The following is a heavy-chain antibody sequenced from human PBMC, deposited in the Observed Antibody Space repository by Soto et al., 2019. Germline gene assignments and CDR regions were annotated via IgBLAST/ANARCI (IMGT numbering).Heavy chain of an antibody. CDR2: INAGNGNT. D-gene: IGHD2-15*01. CDR3: ARDDIVVVVAATPISAFDI. V-gene: IGHV1-3*01. Sequence: QVPLVQSGAEVKKPGASVKVSCKASGYTFTSYAMHWVRQAPGQRLEWMGWINAGNGNTKYSQKFQGRVTITRDTSASTAYMELSSLRSEDTAVYYCARDDIVVVVAATPISAFDIWGQGTMVTVSS. CDR1: GYTFTSYA. J-gene: IGHJ3*02.